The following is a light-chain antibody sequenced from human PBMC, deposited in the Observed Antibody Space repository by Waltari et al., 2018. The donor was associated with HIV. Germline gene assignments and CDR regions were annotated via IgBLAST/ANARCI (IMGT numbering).Light chain of an antibody. CDR2: VAS. J-gene: IGKJ1*01. CDR3: QQSYSNPRT. Sequence: DIQMTQSPSSLSASVGDRVTITCRASQTISNSLNWYQQKPGKAPKVLIYVASSLQSGVPSRFSGSGSGTDFTLTISSLQPEDFATYYCQQSYSNPRTFGQGTRVEIK. V-gene: IGKV1-39*01. CDR1: QTISNS.